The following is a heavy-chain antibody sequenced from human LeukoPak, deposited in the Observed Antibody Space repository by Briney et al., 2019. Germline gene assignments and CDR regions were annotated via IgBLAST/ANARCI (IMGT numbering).Heavy chain of an antibody. Sequence: ASVKVSCKASGYTFTSYGISWVRQAPGQGLEWMGWISAYNGNTNYAQKFQGRVTMTRDTSISTAYMELSRLRSDDTAVYYCATLDLLDYWGQGTLVTVSS. CDR2: ISAYNGNT. CDR3: ATLDLLDY. J-gene: IGHJ4*02. D-gene: IGHD2-15*01. V-gene: IGHV1-18*01. CDR1: GYTFTSYG.